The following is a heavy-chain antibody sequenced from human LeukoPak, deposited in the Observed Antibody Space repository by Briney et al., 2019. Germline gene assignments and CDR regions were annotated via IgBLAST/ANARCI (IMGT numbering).Heavy chain of an antibody. V-gene: IGHV6-1*01. CDR3: ARGGDGYNFYNWFDP. D-gene: IGHD5-24*01. CDR1: GDSFPSNSAV. CDR2: TYYRYKWYN. J-gene: IGHJ5*02. Sequence: SQTLSLTCVISGDSFPSNSAVWNWITQSPSRGLEWLGRTYYRYKWYNDYAVYVKSRITINSDTSKHQFSLQRNSVTPEDTAVYYCARGGDGYNFYNWFDPWGQGTLVIVSS.